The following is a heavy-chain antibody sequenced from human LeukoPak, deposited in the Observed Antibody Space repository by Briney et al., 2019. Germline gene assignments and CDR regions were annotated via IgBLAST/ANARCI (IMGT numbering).Heavy chain of an antibody. D-gene: IGHD1-26*01. V-gene: IGHV1-69*13. J-gene: IGHJ3*02. CDR3: ASIDPSSGSYADAFDI. CDR1: GGTFSSYA. Sequence: SVKVSRKASGGTFSSYAISWVRQAPGQGLERMGGIIPIFGTANYAQKFQGRVTITADESTSTAYMELSSLRSEDTAVYYCASIDPSSGSYADAFDIWGQGTMVTVSS. CDR2: IIPIFGTA.